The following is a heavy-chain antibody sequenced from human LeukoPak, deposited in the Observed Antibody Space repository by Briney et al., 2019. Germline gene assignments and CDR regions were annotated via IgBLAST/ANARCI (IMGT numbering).Heavy chain of an antibody. CDR1: GFTFSSYA. J-gene: IGHJ4*02. Sequence: GGSLRLSCAASGFTFSSYAMHWVRQAPGKGLEWVAVISYDGSSKYYAGSVKGRFTISRDNSKNTLYLQMNSLRAEDTAVYYCAKDASLAAFDYWGQGTLVTVSS. V-gene: IGHV3-30-3*01. D-gene: IGHD3-3*02. CDR3: AKDASLAAFDY. CDR2: ISYDGSSK.